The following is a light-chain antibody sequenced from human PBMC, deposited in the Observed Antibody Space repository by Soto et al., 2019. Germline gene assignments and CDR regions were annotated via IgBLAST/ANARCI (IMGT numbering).Light chain of an antibody. J-gene: IGLJ3*02. V-gene: IGLV8-61*01. CDR3: VLYLGSGIWV. Sequence: QTVVTQEPSFSVSPGGTVTLTCGLSSGAVSASYGPSWYQQTPGQAPRRLIYSAYTRSSGVPDRFSGSILGNNAALTITGAQADDESDYYCVLYLGSGIWVFGGGTKLTVL. CDR1: SGAVSASYG. CDR2: SAY.